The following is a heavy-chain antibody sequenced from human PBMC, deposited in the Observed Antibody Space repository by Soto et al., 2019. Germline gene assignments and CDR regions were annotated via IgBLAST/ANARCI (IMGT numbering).Heavy chain of an antibody. CDR2: IYYSGST. V-gene: IGHV4-59*08. CDR1: GGSINSYY. CDR3: AHRGEYNSDWNGGYLNY. D-gene: IGHD6-19*01. J-gene: IGHJ4*02. Sequence: SETLSLTCTVSGGSINSYYWSWIRQPPGKGLEWIGYIYYSGSTKYNPSLKSRVTISVDTSKNQFSLNLSSVTAADTATYYCAHRGEYNSDWNGGYLNYWGQGTLVTVSS.